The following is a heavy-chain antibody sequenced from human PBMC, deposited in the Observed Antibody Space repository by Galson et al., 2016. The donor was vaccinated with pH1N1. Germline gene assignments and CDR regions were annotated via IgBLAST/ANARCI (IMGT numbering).Heavy chain of an antibody. CDR3: ARRGIGEFLYYFDS. V-gene: IGHV4-39*01. CDR1: GGSISSSSYY. Sequence: SETLSLTCTVSGGSISSSSYYWDWIRQPPGKGLEWIGSIYYSGSTYYNPSLKSRVTISVDTSKNQFSLKLSSVTAADTAVYYCARRGIGEFLYYFDSGGQGTLVTVSA. J-gene: IGHJ4*02. CDR2: IYYSGST. D-gene: IGHD3-10*01.